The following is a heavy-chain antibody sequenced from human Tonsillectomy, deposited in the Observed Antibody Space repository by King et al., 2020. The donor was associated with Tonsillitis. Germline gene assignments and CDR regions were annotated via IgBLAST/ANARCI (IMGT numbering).Heavy chain of an antibody. Sequence: VQLVESGGGVVQPGGSLRLSCAASGFTFDDYAMHWVRQAPGKGLEWVSLISGDGGSTYYADSVKGRFTISRDNSKNSLYLQMNSLRTEDTALYYCAKVINNWNDEYAFDIWGQGSMVTVSS. CDR1: GFTFDDYA. D-gene: IGHD1-1*01. J-gene: IGHJ3*02. CDR3: AKVINNWNDEYAFDI. V-gene: IGHV3-43*02. CDR2: ISGDGGST.